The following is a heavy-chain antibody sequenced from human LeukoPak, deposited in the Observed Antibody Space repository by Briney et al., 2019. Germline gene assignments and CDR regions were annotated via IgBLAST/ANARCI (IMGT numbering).Heavy chain of an antibody. CDR3: AREEYYYDSSGYPYYFDY. CDR2: IYWNDDK. J-gene: IGHJ4*02. CDR1: GFSLSTSGVG. Sequence: SGPTLVNPTQTLTLTCTFSGFSLSTSGVGVGWIRQPPGRALEWLALIYWNDDKRYSPSLKSRLTITKDTSKNQVVLTMTNMDPVDTATYYCAREEYYYDSSGYPYYFDYWRQGNLVTVSS. V-gene: IGHV2-5*01. D-gene: IGHD3-22*01.